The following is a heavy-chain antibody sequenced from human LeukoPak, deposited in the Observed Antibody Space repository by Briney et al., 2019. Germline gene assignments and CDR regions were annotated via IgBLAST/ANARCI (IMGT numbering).Heavy chain of an antibody. CDR3: ASGERFLEWSTLHYFDY. J-gene: IGHJ4*02. CDR1: GGSIGSGDYY. V-gene: IGHV4-30-4*08. CDR2: IYYSGST. D-gene: IGHD3-3*01. Sequence: PSQTLSLTCTVSGGSIGSGDYYWSWIRQPPGKGLEWIGYIYYSGSTYYNPSLKSRVTISVDTSKNQFSLKLSSVTAADTAVYYCASGERFLEWSTLHYFDYWGQGTLVTVSS.